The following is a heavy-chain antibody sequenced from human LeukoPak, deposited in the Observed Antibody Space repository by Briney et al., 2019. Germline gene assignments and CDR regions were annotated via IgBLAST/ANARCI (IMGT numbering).Heavy chain of an antibody. D-gene: IGHD2-2*01. CDR1: GFTFSSYS. CDR2: ISSSSNYI. J-gene: IGHJ3*01. CDR3: ARESEYQLVS. Sequence: GGSLRLSCAASGFTFSSYSMNWVRQAPGKGLEWVSAISSSSNYIYYADSVKGRFTTSRDNTKNSLYLQMNSLRVEDTAVYYCARESEYQLVSWGQGTMVTVSS. V-gene: IGHV3-21*01.